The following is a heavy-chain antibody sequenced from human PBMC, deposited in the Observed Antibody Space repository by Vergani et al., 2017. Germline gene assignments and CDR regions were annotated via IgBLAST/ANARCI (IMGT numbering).Heavy chain of an antibody. J-gene: IGHJ1*01. CDR1: GFTFDTYT. Sequence: VQLVESGGGVVQRGGSLGLSCAGAGFTFDTYTMAYVRQAPGKGLEWVATISSGGGDIFYADSVKGRFTISRDNSKNTLFLQMNSLKDEDTAVYYCTTAWGLYYLHGEYFQYWGRGTLVSVSS. V-gene: IGHV3-23*04. CDR2: ISSGGGDI. D-gene: IGHD3-10*01. CDR3: TTAWGLYYLHGEYFQY.